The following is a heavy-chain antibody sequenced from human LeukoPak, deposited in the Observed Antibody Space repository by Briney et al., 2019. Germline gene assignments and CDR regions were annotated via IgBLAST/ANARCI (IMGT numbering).Heavy chain of an antibody. D-gene: IGHD4-17*01. J-gene: IGHJ5*02. Sequence: GGSLRLSCAGSGFSVSNYYMSWVRQAPGKGLEWVSLIRDSGETFYADSVKGRFTISRDNSKNTMYLQMNRLRVEDTAVYFCARDRAVTQDWVEFDPWGQGTLVTDSS. CDR1: GFSVSNYY. V-gene: IGHV3-66*03. CDR2: IRDSGET. CDR3: ARDRAVTQDWVEFDP.